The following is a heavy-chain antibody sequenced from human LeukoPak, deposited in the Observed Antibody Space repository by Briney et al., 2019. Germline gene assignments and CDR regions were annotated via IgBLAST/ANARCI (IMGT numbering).Heavy chain of an antibody. D-gene: IGHD5-18*01. V-gene: IGHV3-7*01. CDR2: IKPDGSAE. CDR3: ARGVDTAMVIGYYYYYGMDV. Sequence: GGSLRLSCATSGSTFSSNWMSWVRHVPGRGLDWVANIKPDGSAEYYAASVKGRFTVSRDNAKNSLYLQMNSLRVEDTAVYYCARGVDTAMVIGYYYYYGMDVWGQGTLVTVSS. CDR1: GSTFSSNW. J-gene: IGHJ6*02.